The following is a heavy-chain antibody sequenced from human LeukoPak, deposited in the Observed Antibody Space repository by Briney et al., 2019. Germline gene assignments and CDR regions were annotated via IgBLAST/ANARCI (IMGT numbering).Heavy chain of an antibody. CDR1: GFTFDDYA. CDR3: AKDRTPLRLGQLSP. J-gene: IGHJ5*02. CDR2: ISWNSGNI. Sequence: SLRLSCVASGFTFDDYAMHWVRQAPGKGLEWVSGISWNSGNIDYGDSVKGRFTISRDNAKNSLYLQMNSLRAEDTAVYYCAKDRTPLRLGQLSPWGQGTLVTVSS. D-gene: IGHD3-16*02. V-gene: IGHV3-9*01.